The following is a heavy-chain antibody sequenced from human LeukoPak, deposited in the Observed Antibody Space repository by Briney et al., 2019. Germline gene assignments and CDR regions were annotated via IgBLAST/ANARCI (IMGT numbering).Heavy chain of an antibody. CDR3: ARARITMIVVVPTYFDY. V-gene: IGHV1-69*04. Sequence: ASVKVSCKASGGTFSSYAISWVRQAPGQGLEWMGRIIPILGIANYAQKFQGRVTITADKSTSTAYMELSSLRSEDTAVYYCARARITMIVVVPTYFDYWGQGTLVTVSS. CDR1: GGTFSSYA. CDR2: IIPILGIA. J-gene: IGHJ4*02. D-gene: IGHD3-22*01.